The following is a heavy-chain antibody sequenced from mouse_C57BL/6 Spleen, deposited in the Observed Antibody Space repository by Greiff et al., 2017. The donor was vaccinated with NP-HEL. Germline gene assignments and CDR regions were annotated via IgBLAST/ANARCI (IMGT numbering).Heavy chain of an antibody. CDR1: GYSITSGYY. Sequence: EVQLQESGPGLVKPSQSLSLTCSVTGYSITSGYYWNWIRQFPGNKLEWMGYISYDGSNNYNPSLKNRISITRDTSKNQFFLKLNSVTTEDTATYYCARDRITTVPFDYWGQGTTLTVSS. J-gene: IGHJ2*01. V-gene: IGHV3-6*01. CDR3: ARDRITTVPFDY. CDR2: ISYDGSN. D-gene: IGHD1-1*01.